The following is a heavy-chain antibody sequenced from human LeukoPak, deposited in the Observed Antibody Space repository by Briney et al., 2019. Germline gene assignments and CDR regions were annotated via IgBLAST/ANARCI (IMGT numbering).Heavy chain of an antibody. CDR3: ARGSPYGDYRKFDY. Sequence: SQTLSLTCTVSGGSIGSGGSHWSCIRQHPGKGLEWIGYIYYTGSTYYNPSLKSRVTISVGTSKNQFSLKLRSVTAADTAVYYCARGSPYGDYRKFDYWGQGTLVTVSS. J-gene: IGHJ4*02. CDR1: GGSIGSGGSH. CDR2: IYYTGST. V-gene: IGHV4-31*03. D-gene: IGHD4-17*01.